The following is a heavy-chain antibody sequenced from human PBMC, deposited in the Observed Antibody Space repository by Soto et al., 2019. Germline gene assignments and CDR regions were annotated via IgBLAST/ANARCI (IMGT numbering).Heavy chain of an antibody. CDR1: GYTFTSFG. D-gene: IGHD6-13*01. Sequence: GASVKVSCKTSGYTFTSFGIAWVRQAPGQGLEWMGWINAGNGNTKYSQKFQGRVTITRDTSASTAYMELRSLRSDDTAVYYCARDRAAAGSLGYWGQGTLVTVSS. CDR2: INAGNGNT. J-gene: IGHJ4*02. CDR3: ARDRAAAGSLGY. V-gene: IGHV1-18*01.